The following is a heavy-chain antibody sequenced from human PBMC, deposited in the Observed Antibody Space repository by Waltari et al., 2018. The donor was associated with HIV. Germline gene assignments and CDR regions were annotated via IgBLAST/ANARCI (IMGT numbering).Heavy chain of an antibody. CDR1: GYTFSAFA. CDR3: VREKKGIGVYYAMDV. CDR2: INAGNGNT. J-gene: IGHJ6*02. Sequence: QVQLVQSGAEVKKPGDSVKVSCTDSGYTFSAFAMPWMRQAPGQRLEWMGWINAGNGNTKYSQNFQDRVTITRDTSASTAYMELSSLRSEDTALYYCVREKKGIGVYYAMDVWGQGTAVTVSS. V-gene: IGHV1-3*01. D-gene: IGHD3-22*01.